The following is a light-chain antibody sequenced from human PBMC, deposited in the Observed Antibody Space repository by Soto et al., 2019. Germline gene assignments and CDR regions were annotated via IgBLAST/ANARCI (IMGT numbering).Light chain of an antibody. Sequence: EIVMTHSPAPLSVSPGESGTLSCRASQSISSSLAWYQQKPGQAPRLLIYGASTRATGIPARFSGSGSGTEFTLTIDRLESEDSAVYYCQQYDDSSVIFGQGTRLEIK. CDR3: QQYDDSSVI. J-gene: IGKJ5*01. CDR2: GAS. V-gene: IGKV3-15*01. CDR1: QSISSS.